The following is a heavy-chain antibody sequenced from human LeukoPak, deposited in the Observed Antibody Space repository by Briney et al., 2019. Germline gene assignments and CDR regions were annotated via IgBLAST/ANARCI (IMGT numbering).Heavy chain of an antibody. CDR3: ARGSVVVITEGYFDY. D-gene: IGHD3-22*01. J-gene: IGHJ4*02. CDR1: GFTFSSYS. V-gene: IGHV3-48*01. Sequence: GGTLRLSCAASGFTFSSYSMNWVRQAPGKGLEWLSYISSSSSTIYYADSVKGRFTISRDNAKNSLYLQMNSLRAEDTAVYYCARGSVVVITEGYFDYWGQGTLVTVSS. CDR2: ISSSSSTI.